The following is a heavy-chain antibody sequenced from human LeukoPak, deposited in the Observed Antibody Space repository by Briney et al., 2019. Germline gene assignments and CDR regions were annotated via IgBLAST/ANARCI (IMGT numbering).Heavy chain of an antibody. CDR2: ISYDGSNK. J-gene: IGHJ4*02. CDR1: GFPFSSYA. V-gene: IGHV3-30-3*01. CDR3: AREAVAVTYYFDY. Sequence: PGGSLVLSCAAPGFPFSSYAMHWVRQAPGKGLEGVPVISYDGSNKYYANSVKGRFTISRDNSKNTLYLQLNSLRAEDTAVYYCAREAVAVTYYFDYWGQGTLVTVSS. D-gene: IGHD6-19*01.